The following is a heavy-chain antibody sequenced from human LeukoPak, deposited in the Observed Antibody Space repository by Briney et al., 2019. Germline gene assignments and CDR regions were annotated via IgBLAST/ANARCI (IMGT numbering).Heavy chain of an antibody. V-gene: IGHV3-30*03. D-gene: IGHD3-10*01. CDR2: ISYDGSNK. Sequence: PGRSLRLSCAASGFTFSSYGMHWVRQAPGKGLEWVAVISYDGSNKYYADSVKGRFTISRDNAKNSLYLQMNSLRAEDTAVYYCARGGGSGSYYKRELDYWGQGTLVTVSS. CDR3: ARGGGSGSYYKRELDY. CDR1: GFTFSSYG. J-gene: IGHJ4*02.